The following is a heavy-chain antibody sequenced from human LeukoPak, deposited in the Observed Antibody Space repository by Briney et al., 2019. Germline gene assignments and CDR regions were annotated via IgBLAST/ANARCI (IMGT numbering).Heavy chain of an antibody. CDR2: IYTGGTK. CDR3: ARDYTNWNDLEYYFDH. CDR1: GGSITSYY. J-gene: IGHJ4*02. D-gene: IGHD1-1*01. Sequence: PSETLSLTCTVSGGSITSYYWNWVRQPAGKGLEWIGRIYTGGTKNYNPSLKSRVTISIDRSKHQFSLKLNSVTAADTAVYSCARDYTNWNDLEYYFDHWGQGTLVTVSS. V-gene: IGHV4-4*07.